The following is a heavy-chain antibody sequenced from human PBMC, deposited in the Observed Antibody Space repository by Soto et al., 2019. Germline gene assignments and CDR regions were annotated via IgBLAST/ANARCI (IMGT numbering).Heavy chain of an antibody. CDR3: ARGSSHGY. CDR1: GFTFSSYS. Sequence: EVPLVESGGNLVQPGGSLRLSCAASGFTFSSYSMNWVRQAPGKGLEWISFISSTSSPLYYADSVKGRFTISRDNAKNSLYLQMNSLRVEDTAMYYCARGSSHGYWGQGTLVTVSS. J-gene: IGHJ4*02. V-gene: IGHV3-48*01. CDR2: ISSTSSPL. D-gene: IGHD2-2*01.